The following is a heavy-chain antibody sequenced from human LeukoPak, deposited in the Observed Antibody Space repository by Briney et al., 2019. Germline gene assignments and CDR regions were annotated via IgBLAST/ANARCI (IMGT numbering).Heavy chain of an antibody. CDR1: GYSFTTYW. D-gene: IGHD5-18*01. CDR3: ATTAPA. CDR2: IYPGDSDT. J-gene: IGHJ5*02. Sequence: GESLKISCMASGYSFTTYWIGWVRQMPGKGLEWMGIIYPGDSDTRYSPSFQGHVTISADKSINTAYLQWSSLRASDTAMYYCATTAPAWGQGTLVTVSS. V-gene: IGHV5-51*01.